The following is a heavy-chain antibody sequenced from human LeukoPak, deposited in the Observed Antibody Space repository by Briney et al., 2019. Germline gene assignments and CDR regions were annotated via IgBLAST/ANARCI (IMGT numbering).Heavy chain of an antibody. D-gene: IGHD3-3*01. Sequence: SETLSLTCTVSGGSIGSYYWSWIRQPPGKGLEWIGYIYYSGSTNYNPSLKSRVTISVDTSKNQFSLKLSSVTAADTAVYYCARDRGNYDFWSGYSRKYYYYYMDVWGKGTTVTVSS. J-gene: IGHJ6*03. CDR2: IYYSGST. CDR1: GGSIGSYY. CDR3: ARDRGNYDFWSGYSRKYYYYYMDV. V-gene: IGHV4-59*01.